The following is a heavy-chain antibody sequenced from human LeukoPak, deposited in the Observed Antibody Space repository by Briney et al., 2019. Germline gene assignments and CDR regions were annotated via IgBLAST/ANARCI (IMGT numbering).Heavy chain of an antibody. V-gene: IGHV4-34*01. CDR1: GGSFSGYY. CDR2: INHSGST. CDR3: ARGLDCSNTSCYGPVDY. Sequence: SETLSLTCEVYGGSFSGYYWSWIRQPPGKGLEWIGEINHSGSTNYDPSLKSGVTRSVDTSKNQFFLKLSSVTAADPAVYYCARGLDCSNTSCYGPVDYWGQGTLVTVSS. D-gene: IGHD2-2*01. J-gene: IGHJ4*02.